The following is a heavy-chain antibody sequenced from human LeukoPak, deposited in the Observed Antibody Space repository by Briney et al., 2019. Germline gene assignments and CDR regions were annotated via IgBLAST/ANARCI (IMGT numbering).Heavy chain of an antibody. CDR2: IKQDGSEK. V-gene: IGHV3-7*01. CDR1: GFNFSSYW. Sequence: GGSLRLSCSASGFNFSSYWMSWVRQAPGKGLEWVANIKQDGSEKYYVDSVKGRFTISRDNAKNSLYLQMNSLRAEDTAVYYCARDKYLDYWGQGTLVTVSS. J-gene: IGHJ4*02. CDR3: ARDKYLDY.